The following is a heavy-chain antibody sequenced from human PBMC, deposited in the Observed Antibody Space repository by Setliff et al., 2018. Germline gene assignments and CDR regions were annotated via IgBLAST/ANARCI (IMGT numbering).Heavy chain of an antibody. D-gene: IGHD5-18*01. CDR1: NGSLTNFY. CDR3: VRDRTAYSYGLDV. Sequence: SETLSLTCSLSNGSLTNFYWAWIRQTPGKGLEWIGYIYYRGNTNYNPSLRGRVTISVDTSTNQFSLRLNSVTPADTAVYFCVRDRTAYSYGLDVWAQGTTVTVSS. CDR2: IYYRGNT. V-gene: IGHV4-59*01. J-gene: IGHJ6*02.